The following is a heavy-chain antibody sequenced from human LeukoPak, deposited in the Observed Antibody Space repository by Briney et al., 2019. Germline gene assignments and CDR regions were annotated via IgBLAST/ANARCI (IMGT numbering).Heavy chain of an antibody. J-gene: IGHJ3*02. CDR3: ARYHSNSSGYYALDI. CDR1: GYIFTTYW. CDR2: IYPAYSDT. Sequence: GASLQISCKGPGYIFTTYWIAWVRQLPGKGLEWMGIIYPAYSDTRYSPSFQGQVTISADKSISTASLQWSSLGASDTAIYYCARYHSNSSGYYALDIWGQGTMVTVSS. D-gene: IGHD3-22*01. V-gene: IGHV5-51*01.